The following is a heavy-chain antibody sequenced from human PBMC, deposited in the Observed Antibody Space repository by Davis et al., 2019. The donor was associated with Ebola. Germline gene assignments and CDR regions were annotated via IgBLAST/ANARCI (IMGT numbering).Heavy chain of an antibody. CDR2: IRYDGSNK. J-gene: IGHJ3*02. CDR1: GFTFSSYG. Sequence: GESLKISCAASGFTFSSYGMHWVRQAPGKGLEWVAFIRYDGSNKYYADSVKGRFTISRDNSKNTLYLQMNSLRAEDTAVYYCAKGGLRGPFAAFDIWGQGTMVTVSS. CDR3: AKGGLRGPFAAFDI. V-gene: IGHV3-30*02.